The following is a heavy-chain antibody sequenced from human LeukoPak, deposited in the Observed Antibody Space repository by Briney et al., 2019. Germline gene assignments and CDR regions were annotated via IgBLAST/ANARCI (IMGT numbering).Heavy chain of an antibody. V-gene: IGHV3-23*01. J-gene: IGHJ4*02. D-gene: IGHD3-9*01. CDR3: AKGRGYYDILTGYAYFDY. Sequence: PGGSLRLSCAASGFTFSSYAMSWVRQAPGKGLEWVSAISGSGGSTYYADSVKGRFTISRDNSKNTLYLQMNSLRAEDTAVYYCAKGRGYYDILTGYAYFDYWGQGTLVTVSS. CDR1: GFTFSSYA. CDR2: ISGSGGST.